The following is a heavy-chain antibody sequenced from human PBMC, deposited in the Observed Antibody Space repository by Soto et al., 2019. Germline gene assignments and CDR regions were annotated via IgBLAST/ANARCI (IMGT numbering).Heavy chain of an antibody. CDR1: GGSFSGYY. Sequence: SETLSLTCAVYGGSFSGYYWSWIRQPPGKGLEWIGEINHSGSTNYNPSLKSRVTISVDTSKNQFSLKLRSVTAADTAVYYCGKCIAGAGKAYFDNWGQGTLVTVPS. V-gene: IGHV4-34*01. CDR3: GKCIAGAGKAYFDN. D-gene: IGHD6-19*01. CDR2: INHSGST. J-gene: IGHJ4*02.